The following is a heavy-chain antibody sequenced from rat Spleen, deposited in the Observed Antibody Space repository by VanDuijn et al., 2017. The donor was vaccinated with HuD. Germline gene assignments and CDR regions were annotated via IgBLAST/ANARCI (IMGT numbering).Heavy chain of an antibody. CDR3: TRHPDYSNYFDY. CDR1: GFTFNDHF. Sequence: EVQLVESDGGLVQPGRSLKLSCAASGFTFNDHFMAWVRQAPTKGLEWVATISSDGSTTYYRDSVKGRFTISRDNANNTLFLQMDSLRSEDTATYYCTRHPDYSNYFDYWGQGVMVTVSS. J-gene: IGHJ2*01. D-gene: IGHD1-1*01. CDR2: ISSDGSTT. V-gene: IGHV5-29*01.